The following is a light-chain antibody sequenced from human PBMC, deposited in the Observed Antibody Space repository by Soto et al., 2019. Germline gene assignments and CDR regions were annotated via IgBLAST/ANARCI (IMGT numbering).Light chain of an antibody. CDR1: QSLNSSY. CDR2: DAS. V-gene: IGKV3-20*01. J-gene: IGKJ1*01. CDR3: QKYNSAPRT. Sequence: DIVLTQSPGTLSLSPGERATLSCRASQSLNSSYLAWYQQKPGQAPRLLIYDASSRATGIPDRFSGSGSGTDFTLTISSLQPEDVATYYCQKYNSAPRTFGQGTKVEIK.